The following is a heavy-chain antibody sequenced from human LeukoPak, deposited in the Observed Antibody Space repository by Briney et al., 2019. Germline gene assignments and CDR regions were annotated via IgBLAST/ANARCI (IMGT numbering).Heavy chain of an antibody. CDR3: AKRGVVIRVILVGFHKEAYYFDS. CDR1: GFTFSIYW. Sequence: QPGGSLRLSCAASGFTFSIYWMSWVRQAPGKGLEWVAGISGSGGSTNYAASVKGRFTISRDNPKNTLYLQMNSLRAEDTAVYFCAKRGVVIRVILVGFHKEAYYFDSWGQGALVTVSS. J-gene: IGHJ4*02. V-gene: IGHV3-23*01. D-gene: IGHD3-22*01. CDR2: ISGSGGST.